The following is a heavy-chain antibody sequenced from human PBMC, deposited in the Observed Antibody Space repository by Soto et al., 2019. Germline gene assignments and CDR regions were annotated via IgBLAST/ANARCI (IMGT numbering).Heavy chain of an antibody. CDR2: IIPILGIA. Sequence: QVQLVQSGAEVKKPGSSVKVSCKASGGTFSSYTISWVRQAPGQGLEWMGRIIPILGIANYAQKFQGRVTITADKSTSTAYMPLSRLRSEDTAVYYCARFRGSYGMDVWGPGTTVTVSS. V-gene: IGHV1-69*02. J-gene: IGHJ6*02. CDR1: GGTFSSYT. D-gene: IGHD3-16*01. CDR3: ARFRGSYGMDV.